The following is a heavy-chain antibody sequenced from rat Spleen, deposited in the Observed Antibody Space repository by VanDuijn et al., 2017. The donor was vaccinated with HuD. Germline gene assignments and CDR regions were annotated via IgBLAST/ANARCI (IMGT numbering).Heavy chain of an antibody. CDR3: TRPPYNNHFDY. D-gene: IGHD1-10*01. Sequence: EVQLVESGGGRVQPGRSLRLSCVASGITFNNYWMTWIRQAPGKGLEWVASISNIDDTYYSDSVKGRFSISRDNAKSTLYLQMNSLRSEDTATYYCTRPPYNNHFDYWGQGVMVTVSS. V-gene: IGHV5-31*01. CDR1: GITFNNYW. CDR2: ISNIDDT. J-gene: IGHJ2*01.